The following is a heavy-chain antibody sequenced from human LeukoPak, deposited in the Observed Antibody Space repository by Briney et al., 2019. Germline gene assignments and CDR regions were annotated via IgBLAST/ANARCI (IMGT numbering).Heavy chain of an antibody. V-gene: IGHV3-66*01. Sequence: GGSVRLFCAASGFTVSSNYMSWVRQAPGKGLEWVSVIYSGGSTYYADSVKGRFTISRDNSKNTLYLQMNSLRAEDTAVYYCARDGQQLGAEYFQHWGQGTLVTVSS. CDR1: GFTVSSNY. CDR3: ARDGQQLGAEYFQH. CDR2: IYSGGST. D-gene: IGHD6-13*01. J-gene: IGHJ1*01.